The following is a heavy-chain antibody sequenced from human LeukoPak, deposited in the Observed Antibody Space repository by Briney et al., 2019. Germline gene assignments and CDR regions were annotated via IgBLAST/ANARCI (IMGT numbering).Heavy chain of an antibody. D-gene: IGHD1-26*01. J-gene: IGHJ4*02. Sequence: PGGSLRLSCAASGFAFSTYGMSWVRQAPGKGLEWVSAISGSGTNTYYADSVKGRFTISRDNSKNTLYLQMNSLRAEDTAVYFCAKVPNSGNYYYFDYWGQGTPVTVSS. CDR3: AKVPNSGNYYYFDY. V-gene: IGHV3-23*01. CDR2: ISGSGTNT. CDR1: GFAFSTYG.